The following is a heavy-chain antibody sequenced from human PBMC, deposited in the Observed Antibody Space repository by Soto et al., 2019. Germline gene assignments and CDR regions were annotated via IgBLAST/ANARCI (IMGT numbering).Heavy chain of an antibody. J-gene: IGHJ6*03. D-gene: IGHD1-7*01. Sequence: QVQLQESGPGLVKPSQTLSLTCVISGDSVSSNSAAWNWIRLSPSRGLEWLARTYYRSRWYNDYAVSVRSRITVNPDTSKTQFSLQLTSVPPEDTAVYYCAGTTSHHWLYMDVWGKGATVTVSS. CDR1: GDSVSSNSAA. V-gene: IGHV6-1*01. CDR2: TYYRSRWYN. CDR3: AGTTSHHWLYMDV.